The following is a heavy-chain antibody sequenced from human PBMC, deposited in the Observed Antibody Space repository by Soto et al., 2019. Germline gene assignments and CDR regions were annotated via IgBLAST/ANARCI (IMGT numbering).Heavy chain of an antibody. J-gene: IGHJ4*02. Sequence: GASVKVSCKASGGTFRNHVFNWVRQAPGQGLEWMGGIIPIIGTPNYAQKFQGRVTITADASTNTVYLEVRSLRSQDTAVYYCARDLEFRDGNISHLDYWGQGTLVTVSS. CDR1: GGTFRNHV. CDR2: IIPIIGTP. D-gene: IGHD3-10*01. CDR3: ARDLEFRDGNISHLDY. V-gene: IGHV1-69*13.